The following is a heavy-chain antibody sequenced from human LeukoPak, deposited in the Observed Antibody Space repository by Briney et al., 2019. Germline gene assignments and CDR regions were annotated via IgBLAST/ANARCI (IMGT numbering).Heavy chain of an antibody. CDR3: ARDPDVGIAVAGYYFDY. D-gene: IGHD6-19*01. Sequence: GGSLRLSCAASGFTFSSYAMHWVRQAPGKGLEWVAVISYDGSNKYYADSVKGRFTISRDNSKNTLYLQMNSLRAEDMAVYYCARDPDVGIAVAGYYFDYWGQGTLVTVSS. J-gene: IGHJ4*02. CDR1: GFTFSSYA. V-gene: IGHV3-30-3*01. CDR2: ISYDGSNK.